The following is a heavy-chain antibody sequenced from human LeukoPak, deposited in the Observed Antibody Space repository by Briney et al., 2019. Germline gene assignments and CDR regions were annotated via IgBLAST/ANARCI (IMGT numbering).Heavy chain of an antibody. CDR2: ISYDGSNK. J-gene: IGHJ4*02. CDR3: AQAWRWLQLNY. D-gene: IGHD5-24*01. Sequence: GGSLRLSCAASGFTFSSYGMHWVRQAPGKGLEWVAVISYDGSNKYYADSVKGRFTISRDNSMNTLYLHMISLRDEDTAVYYCAQAWRWLQLNYWGQGTLVTVSS. CDR1: GFTFSSYG. V-gene: IGHV3-30*18.